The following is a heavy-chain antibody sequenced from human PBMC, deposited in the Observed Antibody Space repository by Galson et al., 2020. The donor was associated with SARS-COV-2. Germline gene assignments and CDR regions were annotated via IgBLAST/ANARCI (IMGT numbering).Heavy chain of an antibody. Sequence: SETLSLTCAVYGGSFSGYYWSWIRQAPGKGLEWIGEINNSGSFNYSPSLKSRVTVSVDTSKNQFSLKLRSVTAADTALYYCARGAPGYWGQGTLVTVSS. J-gene: IGHJ4*02. CDR1: GGSFSGYY. V-gene: IGHV4-34*01. CDR2: INNSGSF. CDR3: ARGAPGY.